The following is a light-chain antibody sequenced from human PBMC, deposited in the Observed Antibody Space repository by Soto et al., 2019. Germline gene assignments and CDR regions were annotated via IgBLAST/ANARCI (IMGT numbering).Light chain of an antibody. V-gene: IGKV3-20*01. CDR1: QSVNSNY. Sequence: EIVLTQFPGTLSLSPGERATLSCRASQSVNSNYLAWYQQKPGQAPRLLIYDASSRATGIPDRSSGSGSGADFTLTISRKEPEDFAVYFCQQYGTSASTFGQGTKLEIK. CDR2: DAS. CDR3: QQYGTSAST. J-gene: IGKJ2*02.